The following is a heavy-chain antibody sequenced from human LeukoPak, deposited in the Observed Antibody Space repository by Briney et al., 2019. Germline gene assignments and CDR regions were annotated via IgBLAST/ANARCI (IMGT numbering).Heavy chain of an antibody. J-gene: IGHJ4*02. CDR2: ISSSGSTI. CDR1: GFTFSSYE. D-gene: IGHD3-16*01. CDR3: ARWSSGGSYSCVN. V-gene: IGHV3-48*03. Sequence: PGGSLRLSCAASGFTFSSYEMNWVRQAPGKGLEWVSYISSSGSTIYYADSVKGRFTISRDNAKNSLYLQMNSLRAEDTAVYYCARWSSGGSYSCVNWGQGTLVTVSS.